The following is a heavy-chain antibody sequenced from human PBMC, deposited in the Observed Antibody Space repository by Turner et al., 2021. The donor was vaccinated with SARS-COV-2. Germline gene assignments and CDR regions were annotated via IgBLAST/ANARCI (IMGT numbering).Heavy chain of an antibody. CDR3: ARVSSLSYYFDY. J-gene: IGHJ4*02. D-gene: IGHD6-6*01. CDR1: GYTFTGYF. CDR2: INPNSGGT. Sequence: QVQLVQSGAEVKKPGASVKVSCKASGYTFTGYFMHWVRRAPGQGLGWMGWINPNSGGTNYAQKFQGRVTMTRDTSISTAYMELSRLRSDDTAVYYCARVSSLSYYFDYWGQGTLVTVSS. V-gene: IGHV1-2*02.